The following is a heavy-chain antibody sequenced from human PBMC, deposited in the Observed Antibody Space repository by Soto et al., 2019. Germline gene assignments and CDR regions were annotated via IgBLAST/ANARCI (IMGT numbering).Heavy chain of an antibody. D-gene: IGHD6-13*01. J-gene: IGHJ4*02. Sequence: EVQLVESGGGLVKPGGSLRLSCAASGFTFSNAWMNWVRQAPGKGLEWVGRIKSKTDDGTTDYAAPVKGRFTIARDHSKNSLYLQMNSLKTEDTAVYYCTTDQGRQLGFDYWGQGTLVTVSS. CDR3: TTDQGRQLGFDY. CDR2: IKSKTDDGTT. V-gene: IGHV3-15*07. CDR1: GFTFSNAW.